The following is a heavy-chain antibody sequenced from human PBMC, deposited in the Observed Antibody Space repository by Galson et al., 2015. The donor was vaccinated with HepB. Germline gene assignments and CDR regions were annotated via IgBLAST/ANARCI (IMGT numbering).Heavy chain of an antibody. V-gene: IGHV3-53*04. CDR2: IYSGGST. CDR1: GFTVSSNY. D-gene: IGHD2-21*01. J-gene: IGHJ3*02. CDR3: ARTSYCGGDCYVNAFDI. Sequence: SLRLSCAASGFTVSSNYMSWVRQAPGKGLEWVSVIYSGGSTDYADSVKGRFTISRHNSKNMLFLQMNSLRTEDTAVYYCARTSYCGGDCYVNAFDIWGQGTMVTVSS.